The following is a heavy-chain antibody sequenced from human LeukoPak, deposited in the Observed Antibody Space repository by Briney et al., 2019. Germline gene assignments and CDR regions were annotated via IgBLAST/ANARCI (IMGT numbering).Heavy chain of an antibody. J-gene: IGHJ3*02. CDR3: ARSRLWGNDAFDI. V-gene: IGHV3-7*05. Sequence: GGSLRLSCAASRXTFSSYSMTWVRQAPGKGLEWVANINQDGSEKNYVGSVKGRFTISRDYAKNSLYLQMNSLRAEDTAVYYCARSRLWGNDAFDIWGQGTMVTVSS. CDR1: RXTFSSYS. CDR2: INQDGSEK. D-gene: IGHD7-27*01.